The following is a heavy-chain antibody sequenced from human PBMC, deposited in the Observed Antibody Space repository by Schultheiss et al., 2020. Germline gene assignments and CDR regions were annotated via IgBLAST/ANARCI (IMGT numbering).Heavy chain of an antibody. V-gene: IGHV3-30-3*01. CDR1: GFTFSSYA. CDR2: ISYDGSNK. CDR3: ARVRSGAFDI. J-gene: IGHJ3*02. Sequence: GGSLRLSCAASGFTFSSYAMHWVRQAPGKGLEWVAVISYDGSNKYYADSVMGRFTISRDNAKNSLYLQMNTLRAEDTAVYYCARVRSGAFDIWGQGTMVTVSS. D-gene: IGHD3-10*01.